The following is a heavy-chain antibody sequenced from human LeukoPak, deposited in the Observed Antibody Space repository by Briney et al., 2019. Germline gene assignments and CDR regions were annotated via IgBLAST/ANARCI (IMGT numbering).Heavy chain of an antibody. J-gene: IGHJ5*02. Sequence: ASVKVSCKASGYTFTGYYMHWVRQAPGQGLEWMGWINPNSGGTNYAQKFQGRVTMTRDTSISTAYMELSRLRSDDTAVCYCARECPDKVQLWFLTGSAFDPWGQGTLVTVSS. CDR1: GYTFTGYY. V-gene: IGHV1-2*02. CDR2: INPNSGGT. D-gene: IGHD5-18*01. CDR3: ARECPDKVQLWFLTGSAFDP.